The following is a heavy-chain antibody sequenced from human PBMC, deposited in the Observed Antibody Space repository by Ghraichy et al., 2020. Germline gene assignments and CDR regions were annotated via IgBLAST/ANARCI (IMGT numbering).Heavy chain of an antibody. CDR1: GFTLSNYN. V-gene: IGHV3-48*02. CDR2: ITTSSRSI. J-gene: IGHJ6*02. CDR3: ARASRVVRFYYYDGMDV. D-gene: IGHD2-21*01. Sequence: GESLNISCVGSGFTLSNYNMNLVRQSPGKGLEWISYITTSSRSIFYADSVKGRFTISRDNAKNSLSLQMNSLRDEDTAIYYCARASRVVRFYYYDGMDVWGQGTTVTVSS.